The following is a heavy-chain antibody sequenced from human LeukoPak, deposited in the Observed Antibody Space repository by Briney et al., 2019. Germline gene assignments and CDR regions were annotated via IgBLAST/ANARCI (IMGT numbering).Heavy chain of an antibody. J-gene: IGHJ6*03. CDR2: IIPIFGTA. Sequence: GSSVKVSCKASGGTFSSYAISWVRQAPGQGLEWVGGIIPIFGTANYAQKFQGRVTITTDESTSTAYMELSSLRSEDTAVYYCARGEGGDCSSTSCYKTRSTYYYYMDVWGKGTTVTVSS. D-gene: IGHD2-2*02. CDR3: ARGEGGDCSSTSCYKTRSTYYYYMDV. V-gene: IGHV1-69*05. CDR1: GGTFSSYA.